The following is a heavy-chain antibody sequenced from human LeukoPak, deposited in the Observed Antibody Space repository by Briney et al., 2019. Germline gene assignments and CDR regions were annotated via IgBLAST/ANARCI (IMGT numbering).Heavy chain of an antibody. CDR2: INTDGSTT. J-gene: IGHJ3*02. Sequence: GGSLRLSCAASGFTFSSYWIHWVRQAPGKGLVWVSRINTDGSTTNYADSVKGRFTISRDNAKNTLYLQMNSLRAEDTAVYYCAKAYGYSPTPGAFDIWGQGTMVTVSS. CDR3: AKAYGYSPTPGAFDI. V-gene: IGHV3-74*01. D-gene: IGHD6-13*01. CDR1: GFTFSSYW.